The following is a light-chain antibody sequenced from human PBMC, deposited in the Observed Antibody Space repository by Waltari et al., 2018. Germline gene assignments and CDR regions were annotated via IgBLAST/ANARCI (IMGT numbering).Light chain of an antibody. Sequence: DIVMTQTPLSLPVTPGEPASISCRSSQSLLDSDDGNTYLDWYLQKPGQSPQLLIYPRSYRASGVPERFSGSGSGTDFTLKISRLEAEDVGVYYCMQRIEFPWTFGQGTKVEIK. CDR1: QSLLDSDDGNTY. J-gene: IGKJ1*01. V-gene: IGKV2-40*01. CDR2: PRS. CDR3: MQRIEFPWT.